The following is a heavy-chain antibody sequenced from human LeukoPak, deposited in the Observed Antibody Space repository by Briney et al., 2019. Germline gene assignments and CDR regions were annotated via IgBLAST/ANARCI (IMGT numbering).Heavy chain of an antibody. D-gene: IGHD2-2*01. CDR3: AKDESLVVLPAVDFDY. Sequence: PGGSLRLSCSASGFTFSSYAMHWVRQAPGKGLEYVSAISSNGGSTYYADSVKGRFTISRDNSKNTLYLQMNSLRAEDTAVYYCAKDESLVVLPAVDFDYWGQGTLVTVSS. CDR1: GFTFSSYA. CDR2: ISSNGGST. J-gene: IGHJ4*02. V-gene: IGHV3-64*04.